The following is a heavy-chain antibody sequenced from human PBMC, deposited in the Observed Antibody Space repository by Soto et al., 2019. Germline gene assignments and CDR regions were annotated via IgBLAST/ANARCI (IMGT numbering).Heavy chain of an antibody. D-gene: IGHD1-20*01. Sequence: EVQLLESGGGLVQPGGSLRLSCAASGFTFSSYAMSWVRQAPGKGLEWISAVRGSGGSTYYAESVKGRFTISRDNSKDTLYLQMNNLRAEDTAVYYCAKPPDYNWNDYWGQGTLVTVSS. CDR1: GFTFSSYA. CDR2: VRGSGGST. V-gene: IGHV3-23*01. J-gene: IGHJ4*02. CDR3: AKPPDYNWNDY.